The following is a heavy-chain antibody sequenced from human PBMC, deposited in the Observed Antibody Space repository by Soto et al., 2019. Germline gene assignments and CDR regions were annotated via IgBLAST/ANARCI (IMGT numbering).Heavy chain of an antibody. V-gene: IGHV3-9*01. J-gene: IGHJ4*02. Sequence: EVHLVESGGGVAQPGGSLRLSCATSGFTFDDYAMHWVRQAPGKGLEWVSGISWNSDNTGYADSVKGRFTISRDNAKRSLFLQMNSLRSEDTACYCCARTTWGYGEPLDSWGQGTLVTVSS. CDR3: ARTTWGYGEPLDS. D-gene: IGHD4-17*01. CDR1: GFTFDDYA. CDR2: ISWNSDNT.